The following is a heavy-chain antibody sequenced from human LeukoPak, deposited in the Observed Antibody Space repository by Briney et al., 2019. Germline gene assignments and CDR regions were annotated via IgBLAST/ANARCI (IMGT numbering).Heavy chain of an antibody. Sequence: ASVKVSCKASGYTFTSYGISWVRQAPGQGLEWMGWISTYNGDSNYAQNLQGRGTLTTDTSTSTAYMELRSLSSDDTAVYYCARISNWGSSAYGMDVRGQGTTVTVSS. CDR2: ISTYNGDS. CDR3: ARISNWGSSAYGMDV. CDR1: GYTFTSYG. D-gene: IGHD7-27*01. V-gene: IGHV1-18*01. J-gene: IGHJ6*02.